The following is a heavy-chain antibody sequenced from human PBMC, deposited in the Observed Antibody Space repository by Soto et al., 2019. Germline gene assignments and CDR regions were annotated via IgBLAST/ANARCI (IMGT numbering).Heavy chain of an antibody. Sequence: QITLKESGPTLVKPTQTLTLTCTFSGFSLSSTRMAVGWIRQPPGKALEWLALIYWDDDKRYSPFLKTRLTITMDPSKHQVVLTMSNMDPVDTARYYCAHIVVAGLGYYFDYWGQGTLVTVSS. CDR2: IYWDDDK. V-gene: IGHV2-5*02. CDR3: AHIVVAGLGYYFDY. J-gene: IGHJ4*02. CDR1: GFSLSSTRMA. D-gene: IGHD6-19*01.